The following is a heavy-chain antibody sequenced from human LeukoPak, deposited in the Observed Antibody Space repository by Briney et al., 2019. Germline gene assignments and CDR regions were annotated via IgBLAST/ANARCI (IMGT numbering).Heavy chain of an antibody. Sequence: ASVKVSCKVSGYTLTELSMHWARQAPGKGLEWMGGFDPEDGETIYAQKFQGRVTMTEDTSTDTAYMELSSLRSEDTAVYYCATLEGPAAMSGYYYYGMDVWGQGTTVTVSS. J-gene: IGHJ6*02. CDR2: FDPEDGET. V-gene: IGHV1-24*01. CDR3: ATLEGPAAMSGYYYYGMDV. D-gene: IGHD2-2*01. CDR1: GYTLTELS.